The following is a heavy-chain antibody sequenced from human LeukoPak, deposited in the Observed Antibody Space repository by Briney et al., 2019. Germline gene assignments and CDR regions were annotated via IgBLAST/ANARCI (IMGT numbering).Heavy chain of an antibody. CDR3: AAESAAAGTKEFDY. CDR2: VVVGSGNT. J-gene: IGHJ4*02. CDR1: GFTFTSSA. V-gene: IGHV1-58*02. D-gene: IGHD6-13*01. Sequence: ASVKVSCKASGFTFTSSAMQWVRQARGQRLEWIGWVVVGSGNTNYAQKFQERVTITRDMSTSTAYMELSSLRSEDTAVYYCAAESAAAGTKEFDYWGQGTLVTVSS.